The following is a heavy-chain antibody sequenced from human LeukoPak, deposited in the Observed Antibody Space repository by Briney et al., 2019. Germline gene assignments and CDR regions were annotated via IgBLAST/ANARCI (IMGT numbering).Heavy chain of an antibody. V-gene: IGHV4-59*08. Sequence: SETLSLTCTVSGDSMSSYYWSWIRQTPGKGLEWIGYISNSWSTNYNPSLKSRVTISLHTSKNQVSLKLSSVTAADTAVYYCARHEASAGLDYWGQGSLVTVSS. J-gene: IGHJ4*02. CDR3: ARHEASAGLDY. CDR1: GDSMSSYY. D-gene: IGHD6-13*01. CDR2: ISNSWST.